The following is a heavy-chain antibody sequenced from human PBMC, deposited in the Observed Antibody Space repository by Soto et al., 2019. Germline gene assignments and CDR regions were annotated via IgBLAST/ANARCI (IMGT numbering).Heavy chain of an antibody. V-gene: IGHV3-21*01. CDR3: ARDIGRIQLWLRGVDY. CDR2: ISSSSYI. CDR1: GFTFSSYS. J-gene: IGHJ4*02. Sequence: GGSLRLSCAASGFTFSSYSMNWVRQAPGKGLEWVSSISSSSYIYYADSVKGRFTISRDNAKNSLYLQMNSLRAEDTAVYYCARDIGRIQLWLRGVDYWGQGTLVTVSS. D-gene: IGHD5-18*01.